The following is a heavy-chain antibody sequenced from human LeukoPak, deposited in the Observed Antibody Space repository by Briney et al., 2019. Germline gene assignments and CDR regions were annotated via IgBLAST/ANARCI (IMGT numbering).Heavy chain of an antibody. CDR1: GGSISSYY. CDR3: ARDLGDYYDSSGYKD. Sequence: SETLSPTCTVSGGSISSYYWSWIRQPPGKGLEWIGYIYYSGSTNYNPSLKSRVTISVDTSKNQFSLKLSSVTAADTAVYYCARDLGDYYDSSGYKDWGQGTLVTVSS. D-gene: IGHD3-22*01. CDR2: IYYSGST. V-gene: IGHV4-59*01. J-gene: IGHJ4*02.